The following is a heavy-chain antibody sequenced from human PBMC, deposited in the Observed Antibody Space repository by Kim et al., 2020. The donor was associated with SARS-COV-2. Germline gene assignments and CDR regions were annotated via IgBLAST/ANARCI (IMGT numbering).Heavy chain of an antibody. V-gene: IGHV2-5*02. Sequence: SGPTLVNPTQTLTLTCTFSGFSLSTSGVGVGWVRQPPGKALEWLALIYWDDNTRYSPSLASRLTITKDTSKNQVVLTMTNMDPVDTATYYCVHRRRTSSGWYSFDYWGQGTLVTVSS. D-gene: IGHD6-19*01. CDR3: VHRRRTSSGWYSFDY. CDR2: IYWDDNT. J-gene: IGHJ4*02. CDR1: GFSLSTSGVG.